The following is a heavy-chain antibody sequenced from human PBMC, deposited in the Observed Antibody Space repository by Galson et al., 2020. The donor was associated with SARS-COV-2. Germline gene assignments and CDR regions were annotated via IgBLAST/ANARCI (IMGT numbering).Heavy chain of an antibody. CDR3: ARRREYKDSGGFRWGPKAHYYYYMDV. V-gene: IGHV4-59*01. J-gene: IGHJ6*03. CDR1: GASINNNY. D-gene: IGHD2-15*01. CDR2: ISASGTT. Sequence: SETLSLTCTVSGASINNNYWTWIRQSPGKGLEWIGYISASGTTNYNPSLQSRVTISLDTSQNQFSLMLTSVTAADTAIYYCARRREYKDSGGFRWGPKAHYYYYMDVWGKGITVTVSS.